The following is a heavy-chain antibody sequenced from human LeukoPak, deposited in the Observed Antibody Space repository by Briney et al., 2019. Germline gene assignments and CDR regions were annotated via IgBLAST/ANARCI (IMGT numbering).Heavy chain of an antibody. J-gene: IGHJ1*01. V-gene: IGHV3-53*01. CDR2: TYSGGTT. CDR1: GFTVNNNR. D-gene: IGHD7-27*01. Sequence: PGGPLRLACAASGFTVNNNRMGWVRQAPGKGLEGVSITYSGGTTYYADSVRGRFTISRDDSKNTLYLQMNSLTAEDTAVYYCARERSGAYPEHWGQGTLVTVSS. CDR3: ARERSGAYPEH.